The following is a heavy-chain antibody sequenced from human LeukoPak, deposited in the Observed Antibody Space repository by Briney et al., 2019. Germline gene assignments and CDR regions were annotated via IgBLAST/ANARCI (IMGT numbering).Heavy chain of an antibody. Sequence: PSETLSLTCTVSGGSISNYWSWIRQPPGKGLEWIGYIYYSGSTNYNPSLKSRVTISVDTSKNQFSLKLSSVTAADTAVYYCARARVGMVRGVLDYWGQGTLVTVSS. CDR1: GGSISNY. CDR2: IYYSGST. J-gene: IGHJ4*02. CDR3: ARARVGMVRGVLDY. V-gene: IGHV4-59*12. D-gene: IGHD3-10*01.